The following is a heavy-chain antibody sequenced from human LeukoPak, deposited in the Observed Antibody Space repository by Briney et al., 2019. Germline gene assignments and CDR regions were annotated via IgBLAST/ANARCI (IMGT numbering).Heavy chain of an antibody. Sequence: SETLSLTCAVYGGSFSGYYWSWIRQPPGKGLEWIGEINHSGSTNYNPSLKSRVTISVDTSNNQLSLRLSSVTAADAAVYYCARLRDGRWLLEYWGQGTLVTVSS. J-gene: IGHJ4*02. V-gene: IGHV4-34*01. CDR1: GGSFSGYY. CDR2: INHSGST. D-gene: IGHD5-12*01. CDR3: ARLRDGRWLLEY.